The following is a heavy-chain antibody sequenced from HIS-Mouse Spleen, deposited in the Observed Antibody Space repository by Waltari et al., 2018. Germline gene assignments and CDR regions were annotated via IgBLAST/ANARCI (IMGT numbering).Heavy chain of an antibody. CDR1: GYPFHRYD. J-gene: IGHJ4*02. CDR3: ARGHDYSNYFDY. V-gene: IGHV1-8*01. CDR2: MNPNSGNT. Sequence: QVQLVQSGAEVKKPGASVKVSCKASGYPFHRYDNNWVRQATGQGLEWMGWMNPNSGNTGYAQKFQGRVTMTRNTSISTAYMELSSLRSEDTAVYYCARGHDYSNYFDYWGQGTLVTVSS. D-gene: IGHD4-4*01.